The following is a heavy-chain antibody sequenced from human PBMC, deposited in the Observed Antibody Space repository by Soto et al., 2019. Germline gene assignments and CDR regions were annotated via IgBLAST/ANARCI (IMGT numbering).Heavy chain of an antibody. V-gene: IGHV3-23*01. D-gene: IGHD2-21*02. Sequence: GGSLRLSCAASGFTFSSYAMSWVRQAPGKGLEWVSAISVSGGSTYYADSVKGRLTISRDNSKNTLYLQMNSLRAEDTAVYYCAKRGDTTKRFDYWGQGTLVTVSS. CDR3: AKRGDTTKRFDY. CDR1: GFTFSSYA. CDR2: ISVSGGST. J-gene: IGHJ4*02.